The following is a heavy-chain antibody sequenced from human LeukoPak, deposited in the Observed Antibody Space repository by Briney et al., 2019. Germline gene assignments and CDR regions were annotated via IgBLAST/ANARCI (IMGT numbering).Heavy chain of an antibody. CDR3: AKDRLFGYCSSASCSVAIDY. Sequence: GGSLRLSCAASGFTFSSYGMHWVRQAPGKGLEWVSDISGSGDNTYYADSVKGRFTISRDKSKNTLYLQMNSLRAEDTAVYYCAKDRLFGYCSSASCSVAIDYWGQGTLVTVSP. D-gene: IGHD2-2*01. J-gene: IGHJ4*02. CDR1: GFTFSSYG. V-gene: IGHV3-23*01. CDR2: ISGSGDNT.